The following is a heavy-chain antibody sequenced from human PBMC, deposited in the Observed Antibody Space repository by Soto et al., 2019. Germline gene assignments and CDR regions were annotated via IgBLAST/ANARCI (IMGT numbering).Heavy chain of an antibody. CDR3: ARVSSYYDSSGYSTFDY. V-gene: IGHV4-30-4*01. Sequence: LSLTCTVSGGSISSGDYYWSWIRQPPGKGLEWIGYIYYSGSTYYNPSLKSRVTISVDTSKNQFSLKLSSVTAADTAVYYCARVSSYYDSSGYSTFDYWGQGTLVTVSS. CDR2: IYYSGST. CDR1: GGSISSGDYY. J-gene: IGHJ4*02. D-gene: IGHD3-22*01.